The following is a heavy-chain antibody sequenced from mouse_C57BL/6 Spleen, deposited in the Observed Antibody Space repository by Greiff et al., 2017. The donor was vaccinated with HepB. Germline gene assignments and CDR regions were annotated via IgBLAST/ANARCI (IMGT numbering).Heavy chain of an antibody. D-gene: IGHD1-1*01. V-gene: IGHV1-19*01. J-gene: IGHJ4*01. Sequence: VQLKQSGPVLVKPGASVKMSCKASGYTFTDYYMNWVKQSHGKSLEWIGVINPYNGGTSYNQKFKGKATLTVDKSSSTAYMELNSLTSEDSAVYYCARSLYYYGSSYAMDYWGQGTSVTVSS. CDR1: GYTFTDYY. CDR3: ARSLYYYGSSYAMDY. CDR2: INPYNGGT.